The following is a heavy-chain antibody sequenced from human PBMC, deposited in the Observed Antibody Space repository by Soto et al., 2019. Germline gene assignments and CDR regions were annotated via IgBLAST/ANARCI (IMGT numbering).Heavy chain of an antibody. CDR2: ISTYNGNT. Sequence: ASVKVSCEASGYTFTSYAISWVRQAPGQGLEWMGWISTYNGNTNYAQKLQGRVTMTTDTSTSTAYMELRSLRSDDTAVYYCAKGAAAGPYCDYWGQGTPVTVSS. CDR3: AKGAAAGPYCDY. CDR1: GYTFTSYA. V-gene: IGHV1-18*01. D-gene: IGHD6-13*01. J-gene: IGHJ4*02.